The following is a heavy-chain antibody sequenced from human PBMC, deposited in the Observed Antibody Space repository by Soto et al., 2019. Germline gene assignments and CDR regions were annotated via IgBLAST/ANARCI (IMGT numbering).Heavy chain of an antibody. CDR1: GGSISSGGYS. D-gene: IGHD2-8*02. Sequence: QLQLRESGPGLVQPSQTLSLTCAVFGGSISSGGYSWSWIRQPPGKGLEWIGYIYHGGGTYYNPSVKNRVIISVVGSKNQFFLNLNSVRSSRTALYACDRHTGCPDYWGQGTLVTVSS. V-gene: IGHV4-30-2*01. J-gene: IGHJ4*02. CDR2: IYHGGGT. CDR3: DRHTGCPDY.